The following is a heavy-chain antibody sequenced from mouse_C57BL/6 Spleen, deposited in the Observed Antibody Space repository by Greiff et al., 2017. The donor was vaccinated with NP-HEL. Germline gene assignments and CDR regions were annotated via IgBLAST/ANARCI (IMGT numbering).Heavy chain of an antibody. V-gene: IGHV1-42*01. CDR2: INPSTGGT. Sequence: VQLQQSGPELVKPGASVKISCKASGYSFTGYYMNWVKQSPEKSLEWIGEINPSTGGTTYIQKFKAKATLTVDKSSSTAYLQLKSLTSEDSAVYYAATLTGRGYFDVWGTGTTVTVSS. J-gene: IGHJ1*03. CDR1: GYSFTGYY. CDR3: ATLTGRGYFDV. D-gene: IGHD4-1*01.